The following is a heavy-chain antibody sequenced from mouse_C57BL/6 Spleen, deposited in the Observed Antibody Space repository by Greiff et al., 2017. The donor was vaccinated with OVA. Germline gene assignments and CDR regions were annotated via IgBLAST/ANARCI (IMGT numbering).Heavy chain of an antibody. J-gene: IGHJ4*01. CDR1: GYTFTSYW. V-gene: IGHV1-50*01. CDR2: IDPSDSYT. CDR3: ARCPQGYAMDY. Sequence: QVQLQQPGAELVKPGASVKLSCKASGYTFTSYWMQWVKQRPGQGLEWIGEIDPSDSYTNYNQKFKGKATLTVDTSSSTAYMKLSSLTSEDSAVYYCARCPQGYAMDYWGQGTSVTVSS. D-gene: IGHD3-2*02.